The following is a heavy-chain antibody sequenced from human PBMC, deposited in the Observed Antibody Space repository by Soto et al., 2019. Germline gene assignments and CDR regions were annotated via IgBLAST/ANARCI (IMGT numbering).Heavy chain of an antibody. CDR3: AAEEVVDFWSGYYFDY. V-gene: IGHV1-58*01. Sequence: SVKVSCKASGFTFTSSAVQWVRQARGQRLEWIGWIVVGSGNTNYAQKFQERVTITRDMSTSTAYMELSSLRSEDTAVYYCAAEEVVDFWSGYYFDYWGQGTLVTVSS. CDR1: GFTFTSSA. CDR2: IVVGSGNT. J-gene: IGHJ4*02. D-gene: IGHD3-3*01.